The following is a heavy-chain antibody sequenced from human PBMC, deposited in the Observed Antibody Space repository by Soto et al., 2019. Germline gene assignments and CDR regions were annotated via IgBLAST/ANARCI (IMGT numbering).Heavy chain of an antibody. CDR2: IHYTGSI. D-gene: IGHD2-21*02. Sequence: QVQLQESGPGLVKPSQTLSLTCTVSGVSINIDHYHCTLIRQTPGKVLEWIGYIHYTGSISYNPSLQSRLNISVDKYTNQLSLTLTSVTAADTAVYFCAREDDGGDRDYYGLDVWGQGTTVTVSS. CDR1: GVSINIDHYH. CDR3: AREDDGGDRDYYGLDV. J-gene: IGHJ6*02. V-gene: IGHV4-30-4*01.